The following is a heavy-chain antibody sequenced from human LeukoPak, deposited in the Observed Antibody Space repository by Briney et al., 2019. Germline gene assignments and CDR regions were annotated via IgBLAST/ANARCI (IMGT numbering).Heavy chain of an antibody. D-gene: IGHD5-12*01. CDR2: MNPNSGNT. V-gene: IGHV1-8*01. CDR3: ARGEGYSGYVVMDV. J-gene: IGHJ6*02. Sequence: ASVKVSCKASGYTFTSYDINWVRQATGQGLEWMGWMNPNSGNTGYAQKFQGRVTMTRNTSISTAYMELSSLRSEDTAVYYCARGEGYSGYVVMDVWGQGTTVTVSS. CDR1: GYTFTSYD.